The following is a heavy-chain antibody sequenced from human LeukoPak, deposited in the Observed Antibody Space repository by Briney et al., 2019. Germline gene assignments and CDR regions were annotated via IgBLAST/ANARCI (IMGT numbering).Heavy chain of an antibody. D-gene: IGHD6-19*01. J-gene: IGHJ4*02. CDR1: GFTFSYFW. Sequence: GGSLRLSCAASGFTFSYFWMHWFRQTPGKGLVWVSCINTDGSYSTYADSVKGRFTISRDNVRNTLYLQMNSLRAEDSAVYYCARLGGVAGKIDYWGQGTLVTVSS. V-gene: IGHV3-74*01. CDR2: INTDGSYS. CDR3: ARLGGVAGKIDY.